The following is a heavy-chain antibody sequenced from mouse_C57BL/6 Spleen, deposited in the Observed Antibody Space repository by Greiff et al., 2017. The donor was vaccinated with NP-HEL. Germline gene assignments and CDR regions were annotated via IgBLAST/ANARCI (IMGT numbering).Heavy chain of an antibody. CDR2: IDPSDSYT. J-gene: IGHJ2*01. CDR3: ARVGVSLRSYFDY. D-gene: IGHD4-1*01. CDR1: GYTFTSYW. Sequence: QVQLQQPGAELVMPGASVKLSCKASGYTFTSYWMHWVKQRPGQGLEWIGEIDPSDSYTNYNQKFKGKSTLTVDKSSSTAYMQLSSLTSEDSAVYYCARVGVSLRSYFDYWGQGTTLTVSS. V-gene: IGHV1-69*01.